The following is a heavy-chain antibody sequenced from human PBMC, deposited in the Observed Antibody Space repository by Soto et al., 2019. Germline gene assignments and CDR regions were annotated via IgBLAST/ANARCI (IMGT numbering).Heavy chain of an antibody. CDR1: EFTFSYYA. J-gene: IGHJ4*02. D-gene: IGHD6-19*01. V-gene: IGHV3-30*18. Sequence: GGSLRLSCAAAEFTFSYYAMHWVRQAPGKGLEWVAVVSHDGRNTHYADSVKGRFTISRDSSKNTVSLEMTSLRAEDTAVYYCAKGGRQWLVTSDFNYWGQGALVTVSS. CDR3: AKGGRQWLVTSDFNY. CDR2: VSHDGRNT.